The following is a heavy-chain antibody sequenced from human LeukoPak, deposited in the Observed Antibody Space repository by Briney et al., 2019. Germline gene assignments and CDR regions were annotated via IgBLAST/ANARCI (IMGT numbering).Heavy chain of an antibody. CDR3: ARDILGGVGNWFDP. D-gene: IGHD3-3*02. CDR2: ISSDGVYT. J-gene: IGHJ5*02. Sequence: GGSLRLSCEVSGFTFSVHSMNWVCQAPGEGLQWVASISSDGVYTYYADSVKGRFTISRDNAKDSLYLQMVTLRAEDTAVYYCARDILGGVGNWFDPWGQGTLVTVSS. CDR1: GFTFSVHS. V-gene: IGHV3-21*01.